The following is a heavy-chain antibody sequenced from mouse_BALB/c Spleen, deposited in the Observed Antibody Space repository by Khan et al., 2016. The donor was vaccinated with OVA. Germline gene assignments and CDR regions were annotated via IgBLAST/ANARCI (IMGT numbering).Heavy chain of an antibody. J-gene: IGHJ3*01. CDR2: IYPFNDDT. D-gene: IGHD1-1*01. CDR3: APVGNYYVSFAD. CDR1: GYTFTSYF. Sequence: VQLQQSGPELVKPGASVKMSCKASGYTFTSYFMHWVKQKPGLGLEWIGYIYPFNDDTKYNEKFQGKATLTSDKSSSTAYMELSSLTSEDSAVYYCAPVGNYYVSFADGGQGTLVTVSA. V-gene: IGHV1S136*01.